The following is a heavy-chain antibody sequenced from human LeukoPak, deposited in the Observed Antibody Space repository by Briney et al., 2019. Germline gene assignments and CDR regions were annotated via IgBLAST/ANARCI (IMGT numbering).Heavy chain of an antibody. CDR2: IRGDGSMT. D-gene: IGHD6-25*01. CDR3: ARENLAAAADY. CDR1: GFTFNNYW. Sequence: GGSLRLSCAASGFTFNNYWMHWVRQAPGKGLVWVSRIRGDGSMTNYADSVKGRFTISRDNAKNTLYLQMNSLRLEDTAVYYCARENLAAAADYWGQGTVVTVSS. J-gene: IGHJ4*02. V-gene: IGHV3-74*01.